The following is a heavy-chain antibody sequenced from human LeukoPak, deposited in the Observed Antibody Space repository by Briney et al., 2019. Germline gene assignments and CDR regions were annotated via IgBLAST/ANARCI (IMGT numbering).Heavy chain of an antibody. CDR3: ARGGYYYYGMDV. CDR1: GGSFSGYY. V-gene: IGHV4-34*01. CDR2: INHSGST. Sequence: SETLSLTCAVYGGSFSGYYWSWIRQPPGKGLEWIGEINHSGSTNYNPSLKSRVTISVDTSKNQFSLKLSSVTAADAAVYYCARGGYYYYGMDVWGQGTTVTVSS. J-gene: IGHJ6*02.